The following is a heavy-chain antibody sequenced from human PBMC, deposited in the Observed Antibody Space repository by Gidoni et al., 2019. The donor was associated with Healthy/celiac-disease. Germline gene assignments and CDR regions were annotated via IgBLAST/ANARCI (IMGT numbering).Heavy chain of an antibody. CDR1: GCSISSYY. CDR2: IYYSGST. CDR3: ASSVRFLEWLLH. V-gene: IGHV4-59*01. J-gene: IGHJ4*02. D-gene: IGHD3-3*01. Sequence: QVQLQDSGPGLVKPSETLSLTCTVSGCSISSYYWSWIRQPPGKGLEWIGYIYYSGSTNYNPSLKSRVTMSVDMSKNQISLKLSSVTAADTAVYYCASSVRFLEWLLHWGQGTLVTVSS.